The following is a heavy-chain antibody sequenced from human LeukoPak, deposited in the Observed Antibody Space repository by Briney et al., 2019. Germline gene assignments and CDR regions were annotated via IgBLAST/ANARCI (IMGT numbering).Heavy chain of an antibody. Sequence: TGGSLRLFCAPCGFTFSSYWMHWVRQAPGKGLVWVSRISSDGSSTSYADSVKGRFTISRDNAKNTLYLQMNSLRAEDTAVYYCARDYYDFWSGYYSFSGYWGQGTLVTVSS. D-gene: IGHD3-3*01. J-gene: IGHJ4*02. CDR1: GFTFSSYW. V-gene: IGHV3-74*01. CDR2: ISSDGSST. CDR3: ARDYYDFWSGYYSFSGY.